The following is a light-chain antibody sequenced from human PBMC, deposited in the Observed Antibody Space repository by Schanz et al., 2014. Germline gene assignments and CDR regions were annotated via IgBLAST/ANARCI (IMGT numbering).Light chain of an antibody. CDR3: AAWDDSLDGWA. CDR2: DVT. Sequence: QSALTQPASVSGSPGQSITLSCTGTSSDVGGTNYVSWYQQHPGKAPKLMIYDVTKRPSGVPDRFSGSKSGNTASLTVSGLQAEDEADYYCAAWDDSLDGWAFGGGTKLTVL. J-gene: IGLJ3*02. CDR1: SSDVGGTNY. V-gene: IGLV2-14*03.